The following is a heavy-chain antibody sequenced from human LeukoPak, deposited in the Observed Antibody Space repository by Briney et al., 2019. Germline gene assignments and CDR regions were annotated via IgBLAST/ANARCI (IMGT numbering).Heavy chain of an antibody. D-gene: IGHD3-22*01. V-gene: IGHV4-59*02. CDR3: VREAATDYYDSSGYYRQTEVFDA. J-gene: IGHJ3*01. Sequence: PSETLSLTCTVSSGSVNSYYWSWIRQPPGKGLEWIGYVYYSGSTNYNPSLKSRVTISVDTSKNQFSLKLRSVTAADTAVYYCVREAATDYYDSSGYYRQTEVFDAWGQGTMVTVSS. CDR1: SGSVNSYY. CDR2: VYYSGST.